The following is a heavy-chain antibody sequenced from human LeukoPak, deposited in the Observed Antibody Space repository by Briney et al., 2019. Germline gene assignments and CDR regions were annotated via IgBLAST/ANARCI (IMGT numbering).Heavy chain of an antibody. D-gene: IGHD6-13*01. CDR3: ARESWFYYYYYMDV. CDR2: ISSSGSTI. CDR1: GFTFSDYY. Sequence: GGSLRLSCAASGFTFSDYYMSWIRQAPGKGLEWVSYISSSGSTIYYADSVKGRFTISRDNAKNSLYLQMNSLRAEDTAVYYCARESWFYYYYYMDVWGKGTTVTISS. J-gene: IGHJ6*03. V-gene: IGHV3-11*04.